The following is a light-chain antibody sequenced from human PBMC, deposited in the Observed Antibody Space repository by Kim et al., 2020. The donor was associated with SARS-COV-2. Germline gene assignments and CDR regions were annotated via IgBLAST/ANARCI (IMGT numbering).Light chain of an antibody. CDR3: QQYNNWPPYT. CDR1: QSVSSD. Sequence: VSPGERATLSCRASQSVSSDLAWYQQKPGQAPWLLIYGASTSATGIPARFSGSWSGTEFTLTISSLQSEDFAVYYCQQYNNWPPYTFGQGTKLEI. V-gene: IGKV3-15*01. CDR2: GAS. J-gene: IGKJ2*01.